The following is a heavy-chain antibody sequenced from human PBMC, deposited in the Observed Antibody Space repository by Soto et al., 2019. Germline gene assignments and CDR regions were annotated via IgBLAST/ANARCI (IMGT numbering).Heavy chain of an antibody. Sequence: SETLSLTCTVSGGSISSGGYYWSWIRQHPGKGLEWIGYIYYSGSTYYNPSLKSRVTISVDTSKNQFSLKLSSVTAADTAVYYCARDKMVRGINYYGMDVWGQGTTVTVSS. J-gene: IGHJ6*02. D-gene: IGHD3-10*01. CDR3: ARDKMVRGINYYGMDV. CDR2: IYYSGST. CDR1: GGSISSGGYY. V-gene: IGHV4-31*03.